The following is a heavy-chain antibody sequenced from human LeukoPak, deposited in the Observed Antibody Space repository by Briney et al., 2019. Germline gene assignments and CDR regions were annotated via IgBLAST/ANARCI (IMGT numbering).Heavy chain of an antibody. D-gene: IGHD3-22*01. J-gene: IGHJ4*02. CDR3: AGAGTYYYDSSGYYPPDY. CDR1: GGSISSYY. V-gene: IGHV4-59*01. CDR2: IYYSGST. Sequence: SQTLSLTCTVSGGSISSYYWSWIRQPPGKGLEWIGYIYYSGSTNYNPSLKSRVTISVDTSKNQFSLKLSSVTAADTAVYYCAGAGTYYYDSSGYYPPDYWGQGTLVTVSS.